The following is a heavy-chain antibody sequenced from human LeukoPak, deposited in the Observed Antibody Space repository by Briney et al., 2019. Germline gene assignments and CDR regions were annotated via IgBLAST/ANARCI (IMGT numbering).Heavy chain of an antibody. CDR1: GGSLSSYY. Sequence: SETLSLTRTVSGGSLSSYYWSWIRQPPGKGVEWIGYIYYSGSTNYNPSLKSRVTISVDTSKNQFSLKLNSVTAADTAVYYCARFEGYDFLTGYAYYFDYWGQGTLVTVSS. CDR3: ARFEGYDFLTGYAYYFDY. D-gene: IGHD3-9*01. J-gene: IGHJ4*02. V-gene: IGHV4-59*01. CDR2: IYYSGST.